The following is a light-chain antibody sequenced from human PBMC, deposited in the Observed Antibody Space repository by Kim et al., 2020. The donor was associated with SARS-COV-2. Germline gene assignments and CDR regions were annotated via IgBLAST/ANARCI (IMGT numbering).Light chain of an antibody. Sequence: GQKVTIACTGSNSSIGNNYESWYQQLPGPAPNLLIYDNNKRHSGIPDRFSGSKSGTSATLGITGLQTGDEAEYYCGTWDNSLNGVVFGGGTQLTVL. J-gene: IGLJ2*01. CDR2: DNN. V-gene: IGLV1-51*01. CDR1: NSSIGNNY. CDR3: GTWDNSLNGVV.